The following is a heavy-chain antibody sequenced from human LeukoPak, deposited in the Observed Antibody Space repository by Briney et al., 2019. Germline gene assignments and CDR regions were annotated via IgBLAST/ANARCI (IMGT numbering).Heavy chain of an antibody. J-gene: IGHJ4*02. D-gene: IGHD2-15*01. V-gene: IGHV3-30*02. Sequence: GGSLRLSCAAYGFTFSSYGMHWVRQAPGKGLELVAFIRYDGSNKYYADSVKCLFTISRYNSENTRYLQMKSLRDEGTFVYDCAQDWRDCSCGSCYHLDYWGQGTLVTVSS. CDR3: AQDWRDCSCGSCYHLDY. CDR2: IRYDGSNK. CDR1: GFTFSSYG.